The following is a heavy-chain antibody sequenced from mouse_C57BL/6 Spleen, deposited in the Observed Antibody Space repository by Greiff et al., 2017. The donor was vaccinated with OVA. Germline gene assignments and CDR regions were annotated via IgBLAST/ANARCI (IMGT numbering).Heavy chain of an antibody. CDR1: GFTFTDYY. Sequence: EVKVEESGGGLVQPGGSLSLSCAASGFTFTDYYMRWVRQPPGKALEWLGFIRNKANGYTTEYSASVKGRFTISRDNSQSILYLQMNALRAEDSATYYCARNGNYCAMDYWGQGTSVTVSS. V-gene: IGHV7-3*01. J-gene: IGHJ4*01. D-gene: IGHD2-1*01. CDR2: IRNKANGYTT. CDR3: ARNGNYCAMDY.